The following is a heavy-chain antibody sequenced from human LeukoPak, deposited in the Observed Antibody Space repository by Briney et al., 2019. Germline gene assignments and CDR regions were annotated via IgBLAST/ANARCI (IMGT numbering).Heavy chain of an antibody. CDR1: GFTFSSYD. J-gene: IGHJ4*02. D-gene: IGHD3-16*01. CDR2: ILYDGSNK. CDR3: AKDLLITFGGVTPFDY. V-gene: IGHV3-30*02. Sequence: GGSLRLSCAASGFTFSSYDIHWVRQAPGKGLEWVTIILYDGSNKYYADSVKGRFTISRDNSKNTLYLQMNSLRAEDTAVYYCAKDLLITFGGVTPFDYWGQGTLVTVSS.